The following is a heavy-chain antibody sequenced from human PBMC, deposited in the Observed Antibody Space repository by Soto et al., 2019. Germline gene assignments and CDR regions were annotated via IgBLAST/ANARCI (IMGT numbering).Heavy chain of an antibody. D-gene: IGHD3-16*01. Sequence: ASVKVSCKASGGTFSSYAISWVRQAPGQGLEWMGGIIPIFGTANYAQKFQGRVTITADESTSTAYMELSSLRSEDTAVYYCARVRLGPLGYYYYYGVDVWGQGTTVTVSS. CDR2: IIPIFGTA. CDR3: ARVRLGPLGYYYYYGVDV. CDR1: GGTFSSYA. J-gene: IGHJ6*02. V-gene: IGHV1-69*13.